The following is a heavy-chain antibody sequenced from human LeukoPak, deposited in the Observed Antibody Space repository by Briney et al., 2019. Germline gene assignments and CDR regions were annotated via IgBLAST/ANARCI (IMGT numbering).Heavy chain of an antibody. J-gene: IGHJ4*02. CDR2: IKSKTDGGTT. CDR3: TTHLDEYCSSTSCGG. CDR1: GFTFSNAW. Sequence: GGSLRLSCAASGFTFSNAWMSWVRQAPGKGLEWVGRIKSKTDGGTTDYAAPVKGRFTISRDDSKNTLYLQMNSLKTEDTAVYYCTTHLDEYCSSTSCGGWGQGTLVTVSS. D-gene: IGHD2-2*01. V-gene: IGHV3-15*01.